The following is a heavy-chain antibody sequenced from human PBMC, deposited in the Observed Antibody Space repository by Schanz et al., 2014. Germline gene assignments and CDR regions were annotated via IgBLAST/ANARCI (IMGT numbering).Heavy chain of an antibody. D-gene: IGHD4-17*01. CDR2: ISGSGGST. CDR1: GFTFSSYA. Sequence: EVQLLESGGGLVQPGGSLRLSCAASGFTFSSYAMSWVRQAPGKGLEWVSAISGSGGSTYYADSVKGRFTISRDNAKNTLYLQMNSLSAEDTAVYYCARKMKLGVYGGKGHDSLDIWGQGTMVTVSS. V-gene: IGHV3-23*01. CDR3: ARKMKLGVYGGKGHDSLDI. J-gene: IGHJ3*02.